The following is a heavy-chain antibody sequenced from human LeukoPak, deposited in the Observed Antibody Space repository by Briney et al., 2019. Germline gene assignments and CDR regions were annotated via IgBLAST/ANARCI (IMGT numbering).Heavy chain of an antibody. CDR3: ASTIFGLIAL. V-gene: IGHV3-30-3*01. Sequence: GGSLRLSCAASGFTFSSYAMHWVRQAAGKGLEWVAVVSYDGSNKYYADSVKGRFTISRDNSKNTLYLQMNSLRAEDTAVYYCASTIFGLIALWGQGTLVTVSS. CDR2: VSYDGSNK. J-gene: IGHJ1*01. CDR1: GFTFSSYA. D-gene: IGHD3-3*01.